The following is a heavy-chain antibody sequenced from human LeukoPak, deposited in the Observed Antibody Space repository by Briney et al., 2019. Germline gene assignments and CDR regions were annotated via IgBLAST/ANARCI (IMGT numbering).Heavy chain of an antibody. Sequence: ASVKVSCKASGYTFTSYDINWVRQATGQGLEWMGWMNPNSGNTGYAQKFQGRVTITRNTSMNTAYMELSSLRSEDTAVYYCARVPSGGDRFDPWGQGTLVTVSS. CDR2: MNPNSGNT. J-gene: IGHJ5*02. CDR1: GYTFTSYD. V-gene: IGHV1-8*03. CDR3: ARVPSGGDRFDP. D-gene: IGHD3-16*01.